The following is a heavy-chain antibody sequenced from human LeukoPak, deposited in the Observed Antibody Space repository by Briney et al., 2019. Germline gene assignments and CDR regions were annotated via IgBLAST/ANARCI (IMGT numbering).Heavy chain of an antibody. D-gene: IGHD2-15*01. CDR2: IYYSGNT. CDR1: GGSMTYYY. J-gene: IGHJ4*02. Sequence: PSETLSLTCTVSGGSMTYYYWTWIRQPPGKGLEWIGYIYYSGNTNYNPSLKSRVTISADTSKNQFSLMLGSVAAADTAVFYCARQRGGYVDYWGQGTLVTVSS. V-gene: IGHV4-59*08. CDR3: ARQRGGYVDY.